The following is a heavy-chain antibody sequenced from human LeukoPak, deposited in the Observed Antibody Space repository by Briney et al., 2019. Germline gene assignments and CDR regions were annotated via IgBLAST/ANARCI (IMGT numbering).Heavy chain of an antibody. V-gene: IGHV1-46*01. CDR1: GYTFTSYY. J-gene: IGHJ4*02. Sequence: ASVKVACKASGYTFTSYYMHWVRQAPGQGLEWMGIINPGGGSTSYAQKFQGRVTMTRDTSTSTVYMELSSLRSEDTAVYYCAREHIRYFDYWGQGTLVTVSS. CDR3: AREHIRYFDY. CDR2: INPGGGST.